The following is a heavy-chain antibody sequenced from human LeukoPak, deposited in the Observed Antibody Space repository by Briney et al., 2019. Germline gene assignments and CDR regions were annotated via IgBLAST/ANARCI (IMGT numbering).Heavy chain of an antibody. Sequence: ASVKVSCKASGYTFTSYGISWVRQAPGQGLEWMGWISAYNGNTNYAQKLQGRVTMTTDTSTSTAYMELRSLRSDDTAVYYRARDDYGDYGDAFDIWGQGTMVTVSS. CDR2: ISAYNGNT. CDR1: GYTFTSYG. J-gene: IGHJ3*02. CDR3: ARDDYGDYGDAFDI. D-gene: IGHD4-17*01. V-gene: IGHV1-18*01.